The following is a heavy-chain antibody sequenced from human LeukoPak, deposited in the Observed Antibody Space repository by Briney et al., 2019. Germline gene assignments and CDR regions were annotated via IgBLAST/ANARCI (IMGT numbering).Heavy chain of an antibody. D-gene: IGHD6-6*01. V-gene: IGHV1-46*01. CDR2: INPSGGST. CDR1: GYTFTSYY. Sequence: ASVKVSCKASGYTFTSYYMHWVRQAPGQGLEWMGIINPSGGSTSYAQKFQGRVTMTRDMSTSTVYMELSSLRSEDTAVYYCAREDSARPTFPWGQGTLVTVSS. J-gene: IGHJ5*02. CDR3: AREDSARPTFP.